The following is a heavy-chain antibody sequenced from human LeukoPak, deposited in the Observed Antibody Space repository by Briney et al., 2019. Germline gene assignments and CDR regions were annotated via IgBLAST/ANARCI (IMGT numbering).Heavy chain of an antibody. Sequence: GESLKIFCKGSGYSFTSYWIGWVRQMPGKGLEWMGIIYPGDSDTRYSPSFQGQVTISADKSISTAYLQWSSLKASDTAMYYCARLQYCGGDCYLTNFDYWGQGTLVTVSS. CDR3: ARLQYCGGDCYLTNFDY. J-gene: IGHJ4*02. CDR1: GYSFTSYW. V-gene: IGHV5-51*01. D-gene: IGHD2-21*02. CDR2: IYPGDSDT.